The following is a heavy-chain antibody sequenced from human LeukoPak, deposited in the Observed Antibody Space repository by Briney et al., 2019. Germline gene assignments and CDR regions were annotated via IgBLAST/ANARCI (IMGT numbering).Heavy chain of an antibody. D-gene: IGHD3-3*01. Sequence: PGGSLRLSCAASGFTFSSYAMHWVRQAPGKGLEWVAVISYDGSNKYYADSVKGRFTISRDNSKNTLYLQMNSLRAEDTAVYYCARSRELRFLEWLPEILFDYWGQGTLVTVSS. CDR2: ISYDGSNK. V-gene: IGHV3-30-3*01. CDR3: ARSRELRFLEWLPEILFDY. J-gene: IGHJ4*02. CDR1: GFTFSSYA.